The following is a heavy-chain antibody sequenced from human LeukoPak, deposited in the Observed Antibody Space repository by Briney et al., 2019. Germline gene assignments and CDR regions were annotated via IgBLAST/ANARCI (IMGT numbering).Heavy chain of an antibody. D-gene: IGHD3-10*01. CDR1: GFPFNNYW. CDR3: TRAGSYWGATSFYDF. CDR2: INRGGNEG. Sequence: PGGSLRLSCGASGFPFNNYWMAWVRLSPGKGLEWVANINRGGNEGHYADSVQDRFIISRDNAQNSLHLQMNSLRSDDTGVYYCTRAGSYWGATSFYDFWGRESWSPSPQ. J-gene: IGHJ4*02. V-gene: IGHV3-7*04.